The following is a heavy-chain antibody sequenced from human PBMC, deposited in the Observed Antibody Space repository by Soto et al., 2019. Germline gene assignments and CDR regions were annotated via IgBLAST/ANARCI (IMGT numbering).Heavy chain of an antibody. D-gene: IGHD2-2*01. CDR3: ARVSCSSTSCYLSYYYYGMDV. J-gene: IGHJ6*02. CDR2: IDPNSGGT. Sequence: ASVKVSCKASGYTFTGYYMHWVRQVPGQGLEWMGWIDPNSGGTNYAQKFQGRVTMTRDTSISTAYMELSRLRSDDTAVYYCARVSCSSTSCYLSYYYYGMDVWGQGTTVTVSS. CDR1: GYTFTGYY. V-gene: IGHV1-2*02.